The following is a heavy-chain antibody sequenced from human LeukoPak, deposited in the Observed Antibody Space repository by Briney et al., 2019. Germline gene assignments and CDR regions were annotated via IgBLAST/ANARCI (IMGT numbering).Heavy chain of an antibody. Sequence: ASVKVSCKASGYTFTGYYMHWVRQAPGQGLEWMGWINPNSGGTNYAQKFQGRVTITTDESTSTAYMELSSLRSEDTAVYYCAREYCSSTSCSYPPFSNHFDYWGQGTLVTVSS. V-gene: IGHV1-2*02. J-gene: IGHJ4*02. D-gene: IGHD2-2*01. CDR2: INPNSGGT. CDR3: AREYCSSTSCSYPPFSNHFDY. CDR1: GYTFTGYY.